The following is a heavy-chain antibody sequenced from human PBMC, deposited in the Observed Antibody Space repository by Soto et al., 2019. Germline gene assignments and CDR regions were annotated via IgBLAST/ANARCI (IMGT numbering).Heavy chain of an antibody. CDR1: GYTFTSYD. CDR2: MNPNSGNT. CDR3: ARGSVVRRCSGGSCYSAANWFDP. Sequence: ASVKVSCKASGYTFTSYDINWVRQATGQGLEWMGWMNPNSGNTGYTQKFQGRVTMTRNTSISTAYMELSSLRSEDTAVYYCARGSVVRRCSGGSCYSAANWFDPWGQGTLVIVSS. V-gene: IGHV1-8*01. D-gene: IGHD2-15*01. J-gene: IGHJ5*02.